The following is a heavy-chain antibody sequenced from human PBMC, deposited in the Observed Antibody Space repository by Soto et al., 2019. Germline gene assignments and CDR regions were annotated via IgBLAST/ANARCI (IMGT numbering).Heavy chain of an antibody. CDR3: ARDRGDYYYMAV. J-gene: IGHJ6*03. V-gene: IGHV3-33*01. D-gene: IGHD3-10*01. Sequence: GGSLRLSCAASGFTFSSYGMHWVRQAPGKGLEWVGIVWYDGSKEYYAESVRGRITISRDNSKNTLYLQVHSLRVEDTAVYYCARDRGDYYYMAVWGEGTTVTVSS. CDR1: GFTFSSYG. CDR2: VWYDGSKE.